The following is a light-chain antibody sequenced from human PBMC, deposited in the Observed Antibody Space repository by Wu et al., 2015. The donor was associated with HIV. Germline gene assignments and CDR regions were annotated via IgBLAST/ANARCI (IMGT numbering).Light chain of an antibody. V-gene: IGKV3-11*01. Sequence: MLTQSPGTLSLSPGDRATLLCRASQGIGNELAWYQQKRGQSPRLIVYGASQRAPGVPDRFGGSVSGSDFTLIINRLETEDLAIYFCQHRETFGPGXKL. CDR1: QGIGNE. J-gene: IGKJ2*01. CDR3: QHRET. CDR2: GAS.